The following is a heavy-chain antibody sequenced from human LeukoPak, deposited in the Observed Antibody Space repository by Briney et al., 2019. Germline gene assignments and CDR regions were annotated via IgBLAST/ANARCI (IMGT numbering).Heavy chain of an antibody. CDR2: INHSGST. V-gene: IGHV4-34*01. CDR3: ARGRQRITYYHYGMDV. D-gene: IGHD3-10*01. J-gene: IGHJ6*02. CDR1: GGSFSGYY. Sequence: SETLSLTCAVYGGSFSGYYWSWIRQPPGKGLEWIGEINHSGSTNYNPSLKSRVTISVDTSKNQFSLKLSSVTAADTAVYYCARGRQRITYYHYGMDVWGQGTTVTVSS.